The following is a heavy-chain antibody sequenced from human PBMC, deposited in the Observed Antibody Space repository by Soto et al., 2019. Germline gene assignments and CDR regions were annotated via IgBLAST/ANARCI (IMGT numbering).Heavy chain of an antibody. Sequence: VASVKVSCKASGYTFTTYAMHWVRQAPGQRLEWLGWINVGNGDTRYSQNFQGRVTFISDTSANTVSMLLSSLRSEDTAIYYCVGGFCSGGSCLNWIDPWGQGTLVTVSS. CDR1: GYTFTTYA. V-gene: IGHV1-3*01. J-gene: IGHJ5*02. CDR2: INVGNGDT. CDR3: VGGFCSGGSCLNWIDP. D-gene: IGHD2-15*01.